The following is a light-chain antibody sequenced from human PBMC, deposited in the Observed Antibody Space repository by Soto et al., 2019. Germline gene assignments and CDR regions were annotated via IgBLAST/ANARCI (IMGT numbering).Light chain of an antibody. CDR2: GAS. CDR3: QQYGSSPT. CDR1: QSVKNNY. Sequence: EIVLTQSPGTLSSSPGDRATLSCRASQSVKNNYLVWYQQKVGQAPRLLMSGASSRATGIPDRFSGSGSGTDFTLTISRLEPEDFAVYYCQQYGSSPTFGQGTRLEIK. V-gene: IGKV3-20*01. J-gene: IGKJ5*01.